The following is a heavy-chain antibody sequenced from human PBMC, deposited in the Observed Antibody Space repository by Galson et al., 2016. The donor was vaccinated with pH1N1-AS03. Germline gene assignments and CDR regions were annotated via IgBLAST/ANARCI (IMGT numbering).Heavy chain of an antibody. CDR1: GFTVSSNY. J-gene: IGHJ4*01. Sequence: SLRLSCAASGFTVSSNYMSWVRQAPGKGLEWVSVIYSGGITYYADSVKGLFTISRDSSKNTLYLQMNSLRAEDTAVYYCARLRVVVVPAALGGSDYFDSWG. CDR3: ARLRVVVVPAALGGSDYFDS. CDR2: IYSGGIT. V-gene: IGHV3-53*01. D-gene: IGHD2-2*01.